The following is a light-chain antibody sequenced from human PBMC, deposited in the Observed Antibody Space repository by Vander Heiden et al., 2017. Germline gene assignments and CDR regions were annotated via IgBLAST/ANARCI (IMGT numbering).Light chain of an antibody. Sequence: SYGLAHAPPGSVDKGQTARITCGGNNIGSKSVHWYQQKPGQAPVLVVYDDSDRPSGIPERFSGSNSGNTATLTISRVEAGEEADEYCQVWDSSSDQWVFGGGTKLTVL. CDR2: DDS. CDR1: NIGSKS. CDR3: QVWDSSSDQWV. J-gene: IGLJ3*02. V-gene: IGLV3-21*02.